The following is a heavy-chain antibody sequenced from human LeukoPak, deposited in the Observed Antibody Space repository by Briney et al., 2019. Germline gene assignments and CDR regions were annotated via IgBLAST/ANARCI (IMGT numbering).Heavy chain of an antibody. CDR2: INHSGST. V-gene: IGHV4-34*01. D-gene: IGHD2-15*01. J-gene: IGHJ4*02. CDR3: ARGSRVLLRRSFDY. CDR1: GGSFSGYY. Sequence: PSETLSLTCAVYGGSFSGYYWSWIRQPPGKGLEWIGEINHSGSTNYNPSLKSRVTISVDTSKNQFSLKLSSVTAADTAVYYCARGSRVLLRRSFDYWGQGTLVTVSS.